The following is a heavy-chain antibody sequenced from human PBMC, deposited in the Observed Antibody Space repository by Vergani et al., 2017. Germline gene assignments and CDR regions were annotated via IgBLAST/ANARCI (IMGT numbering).Heavy chain of an antibody. CDR3: ARSSLRYFDWVPPGFDL. D-gene: IGHD3-9*01. CDR1: GYSFTSYW. CDR2: IDPSDSYT. V-gene: IGHV5-10-1*01. Sequence: EVQLVQSGAEVKKPGESLRISCKGSGYSFTSYWISWVRQMPGKGLEWMGRIDPSDSYTNYSPSFQGHVTISADKSISTAYLQWSSLKASDTAMYYCARSSLRYFDWVPPGFDLWGRGTLVTVSS. J-gene: IGHJ2*01.